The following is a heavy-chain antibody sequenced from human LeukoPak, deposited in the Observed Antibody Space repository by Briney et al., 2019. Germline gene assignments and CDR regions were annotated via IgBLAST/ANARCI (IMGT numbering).Heavy chain of an antibody. J-gene: IGHJ4*02. CDR1: GGSISDYY. D-gene: IGHD2-2*01. CDR3: ARLLIYCSSTSCHFDY. CDR2: IYYSGIT. Sequence: SETLSLTCTVSGGSISDYYWGWIRQPPGKGLEWIGSIYYSGITYYNPSLKSRVTISVDTSNNQFSLKLSSVTAADTAMYYCARLLIYCSSTSCHFDYWGQGTLVTVSS. V-gene: IGHV4-39*01.